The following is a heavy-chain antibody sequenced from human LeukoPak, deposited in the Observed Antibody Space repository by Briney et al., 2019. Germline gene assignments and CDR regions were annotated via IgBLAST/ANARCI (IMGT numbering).Heavy chain of an antibody. Sequence: ASVKVSCKASGGTFSNYAISWVRQAPGQGLEWRGGIIPLFGSADYAQKFQGRVTFTADESTSTAYMELSSLRPEDTAVYYCARDLVGSAISYSSGAWDYWGQGTLVTVSS. CDR1: GGTFSNYA. CDR3: ARDLVGSAISYSSGAWDY. V-gene: IGHV1-69*01. J-gene: IGHJ4*02. D-gene: IGHD3-10*01. CDR2: IIPLFGSA.